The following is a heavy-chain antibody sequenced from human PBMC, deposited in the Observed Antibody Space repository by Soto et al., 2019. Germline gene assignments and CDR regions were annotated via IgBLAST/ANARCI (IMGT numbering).Heavy chain of an antibody. CDR3: ARSLGGYGSGSSPVEYYYYGMDV. D-gene: IGHD3-10*01. Sequence: ASVKVSCKASGYTFTSYAMHWVRQAPGQRLEWMGWINAGNGNTKYSQKFQGRVTITRDTSASTAYMELSSLRSEDTAVYYCARSLGGYGSGSSPVEYYYYGMDVWGQGTTVTVSS. J-gene: IGHJ6*02. V-gene: IGHV1-3*01. CDR1: GYTFTSYA. CDR2: INAGNGNT.